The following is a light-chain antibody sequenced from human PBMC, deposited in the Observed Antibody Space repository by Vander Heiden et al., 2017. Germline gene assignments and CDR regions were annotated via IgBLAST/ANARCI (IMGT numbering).Light chain of an antibody. V-gene: IGKV1-39*01. CDR1: QPITNY. CDR2: LAS. CDR3: QQSHYTPFT. J-gene: IGKJ2*01. Sequence: DIQLTKSPSSLSASVGDRVTFTCGPSQPITNYLDWYQQRPGEAPKLLIYLASNLHSGVPLRFSGSGSGADFTLTISSLQPEDFATYFCQQSHYTPFTFGQGTTLEIK.